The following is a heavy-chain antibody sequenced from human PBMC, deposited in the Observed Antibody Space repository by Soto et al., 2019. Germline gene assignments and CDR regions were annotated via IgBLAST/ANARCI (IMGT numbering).Heavy chain of an antibody. Sequence: EVQLLESGGGLVQPGGSLRLSCAASGFTFSSYAMSWVRQAPGKGLEWVSAISGSGGTTYYADSVKGRFTISRDNSKNAVYLQMNSLRAEDTAVYYCARPTYGSGSYYYCAMAGWGQGTAVTVSS. V-gene: IGHV3-23*01. CDR1: GFTFSSYA. CDR3: ARPTYGSGSYYYCAMAG. D-gene: IGHD3-10*01. J-gene: IGHJ6*02. CDR2: ISGSGGTT.